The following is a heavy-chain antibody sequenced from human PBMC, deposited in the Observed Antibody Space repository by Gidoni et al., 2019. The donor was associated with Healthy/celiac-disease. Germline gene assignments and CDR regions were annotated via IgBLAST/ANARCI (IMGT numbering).Heavy chain of an antibody. Sequence: EVQLVESGGGLVQPGGSLKLSCAASGFTFSGSAMHWVRQASGKGLEWVGRIRRKANSYATAYAASVKGRFTISRDDSKNTAYLQMNSLKTEDTAVYYCTTLLAPDYWGQGTLVTVSS. J-gene: IGHJ4*02. V-gene: IGHV3-73*01. CDR2: IRRKANSYAT. CDR1: GFTFSGSA. D-gene: IGHD2-15*01. CDR3: TTLLAPDY.